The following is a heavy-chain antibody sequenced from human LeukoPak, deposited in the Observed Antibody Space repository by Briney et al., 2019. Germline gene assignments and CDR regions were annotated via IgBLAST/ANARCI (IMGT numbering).Heavy chain of an antibody. V-gene: IGHV1-18*01. CDR2: ISAYNGKI. J-gene: IGHJ5*02. CDR1: GYTFTSHG. Sequence: ASVKVSCKASGYTFTSHGISWVRQAPGQGLEWMGWISAYNGKIKYSEKFEDRVILTTDTSTGTAYMELRNLRSDDTAMYYCARGMVVVLLWVGESSDSKDKWVDPWGQGTLVTVSS. D-gene: IGHD3-10*01. CDR3: ARGMVVVLLWVGESSDSKDKWVDP.